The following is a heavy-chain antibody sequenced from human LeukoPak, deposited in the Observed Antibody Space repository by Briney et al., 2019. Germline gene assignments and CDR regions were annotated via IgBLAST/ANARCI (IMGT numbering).Heavy chain of an antibody. J-gene: IGHJ4*02. CDR1: GFTFDDYA. CDR2: ISWNSGSI. D-gene: IGHD4-17*01. V-gene: IGHV3-9*01. CDR3: AKDSYGDYEGYFDY. Sequence: PGGSLRLSCAASGFTFDDYAMHWVRQAPGKGLEWVSGISWNSGSIGYADSVKGRFTISRDNAKNSLYLQMNSLRAEDTALYYCAKDSYGDYEGYFDYWGQGTLVTVSS.